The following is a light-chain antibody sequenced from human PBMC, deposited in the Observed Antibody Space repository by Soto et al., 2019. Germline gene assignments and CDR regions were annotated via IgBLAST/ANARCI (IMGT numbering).Light chain of an antibody. V-gene: IGLV2-14*01. CDR2: EVS. CDR3: SSYTSSSTLAVV. CDR1: SSDVGGYNY. Sequence: QSALTQPASVSGSPAQSITISCTGTSSDVGGYNYVSWYQQHPGKAPKLMIYEVSNRPSGVSNRFSGSKSGNTASLTISGLQAEDEADYYCSSYTSSSTLAVVFGGGTKLTVL. J-gene: IGLJ2*01.